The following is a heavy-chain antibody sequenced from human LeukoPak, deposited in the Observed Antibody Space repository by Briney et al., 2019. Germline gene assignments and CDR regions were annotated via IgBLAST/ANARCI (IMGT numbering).Heavy chain of an antibody. V-gene: IGHV3-48*01. Sequence: GGSLRLSCAASGSTFSSYSMNWFRQAPGKGLEWVSYISSSSSTIYYADSVKGRFTISRDNAKNSLYLQMSSLRAEDTAVYYCAKEGSSNYFDYWGQGTLVTVSS. D-gene: IGHD6-6*01. CDR2: ISSSSSTI. J-gene: IGHJ4*02. CDR3: AKEGSSNYFDY. CDR1: GSTFSSYS.